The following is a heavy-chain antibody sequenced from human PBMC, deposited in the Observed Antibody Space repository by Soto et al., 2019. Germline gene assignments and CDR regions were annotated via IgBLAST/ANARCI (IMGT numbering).Heavy chain of an antibody. J-gene: IGHJ6*02. CDR2: IVVASGQT. CDR1: GSGFISSG. CDR3: SADRADIGVGWWV. V-gene: IGHV1-58*02. Sequence: ASVKVSCKASGSGFISSGIQWVRQAHGQRLEWIGWIVVASGQTNYAQNFRGRVAINRDTYTATAYIELTGLTSEDTAVYFCSADRADIGVGWWVWGQGSTVTVSS. D-gene: IGHD5-12*01.